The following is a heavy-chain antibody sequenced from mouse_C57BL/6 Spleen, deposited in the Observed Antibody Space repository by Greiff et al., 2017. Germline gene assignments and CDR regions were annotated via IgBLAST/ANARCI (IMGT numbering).Heavy chain of an antibody. Sequence: EVQLVESGGGLVQPGGSLKLSCAASGFTFSDYGMAWVRQAPRKGPEWVAFISNLAYSIYYADPVTGRFTISRENAKNTLYLEMSSLRSEDTAMYYCARHYYGSSYAMDYWGQGTSVTVSS. J-gene: IGHJ4*01. CDR2: ISNLAYSI. D-gene: IGHD1-1*01. CDR3: ARHYYGSSYAMDY. V-gene: IGHV5-15*01. CDR1: GFTFSDYG.